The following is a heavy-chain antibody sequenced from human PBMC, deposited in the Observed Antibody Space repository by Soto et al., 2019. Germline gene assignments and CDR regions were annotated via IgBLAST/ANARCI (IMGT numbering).Heavy chain of an antibody. CDR1: GFTFSSYG. CDR2: IWYDGSNK. CDR3: ARQKGQWLVRDYFDY. Sequence: ESGGGVVQPGRSLRLSCAASGFTFSSYGMHWVRQAPGKGLEWVAVIWYDGSNKYYADSVKGRFTISRDNSKNTLYLQMNSLRAEDTAVYYCARQKGQWLVRDYFDYWGQGTLVTVSS. V-gene: IGHV3-33*01. D-gene: IGHD6-19*01. J-gene: IGHJ4*02.